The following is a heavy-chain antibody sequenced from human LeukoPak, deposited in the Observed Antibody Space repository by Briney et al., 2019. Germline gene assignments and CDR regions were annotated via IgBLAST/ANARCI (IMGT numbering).Heavy chain of an antibody. J-gene: IGHJ4*02. CDR1: GGTFISYA. D-gene: IGHD3-10*01. CDR3: ARGLPYGSGSYFLDY. V-gene: IGHV1-69*01. Sequence: GSSVKVSCKATGGTFISYAISWVRQAPGQGLEWMGGIIPIFGTANYAQKFQGRVTITADESTSTAYMELSSLRSEDTAVYYCARGLPYGSGSYFLDYWGQGTPVTVSS. CDR2: IIPIFGTA.